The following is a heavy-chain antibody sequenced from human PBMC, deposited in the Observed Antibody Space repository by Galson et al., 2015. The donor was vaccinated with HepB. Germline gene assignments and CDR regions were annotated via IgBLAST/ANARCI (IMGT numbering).Heavy chain of an antibody. V-gene: IGHV4-39*01. Sequence: SETLSLTCTVSGGSISSRSYYWGWFRQPPGKGLEWIGTMYYSGSTYYNASLKSRVTISVDTSKNQFSLNLTSVTAADTAVYYCARLRYDSSGTKAFDVWGQGTMVTVSS. CDR1: GGSISSRSYY. CDR2: MYYSGST. J-gene: IGHJ3*01. CDR3: ARLRYDSSGTKAFDV. D-gene: IGHD3-22*01.